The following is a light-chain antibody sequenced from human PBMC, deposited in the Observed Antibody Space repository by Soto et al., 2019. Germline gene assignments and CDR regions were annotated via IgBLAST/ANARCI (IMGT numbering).Light chain of an antibody. J-gene: IGLJ3*02. CDR1: SSDVGGYTY. Sequence: QSALTQPASVSGSPGQSITISCTGTSSDVGGYTYVSWYQQHPGKAPKLMIYEVSNRPSGVSNRFSGSKSGNTASLTISGLQAEDEADYYCSSYAGSITLLFGGGTKLTVL. CDR2: EVS. V-gene: IGLV2-14*01. CDR3: SSYAGSITLL.